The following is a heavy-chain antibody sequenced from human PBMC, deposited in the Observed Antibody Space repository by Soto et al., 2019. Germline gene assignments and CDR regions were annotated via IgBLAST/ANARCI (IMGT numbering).Heavy chain of an antibody. D-gene: IGHD2-2*01. J-gene: IGHJ4*02. Sequence: SETLSLTCAVYGGSFSGYDWSWIRQPPGKGLEWIGEINHSGSTNYNPSLKSRVTISVDTFKNQFSLKLSSVTAADTAVYYCARVQRYCSSTSCYLWYFDYWGQGTLVTVSS. CDR1: GGSFSGYD. CDR2: INHSGST. CDR3: ARVQRYCSSTSCYLWYFDY. V-gene: IGHV4-34*01.